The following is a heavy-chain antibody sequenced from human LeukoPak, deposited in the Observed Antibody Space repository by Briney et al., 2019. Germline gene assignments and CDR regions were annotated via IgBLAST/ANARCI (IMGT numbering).Heavy chain of an antibody. CDR1: GFTFNNYD. CDR2: ISYDGSNK. V-gene: IGHV3-30*19. D-gene: IGHD6-13*01. Sequence: PGGSLRLSCAASGFTFNNYDMHWVRQAPGKGLEWVAVISYDGSNKYYADSVKGRFTISRDNSKNTLYLQMNSLRAEDTAVYYCARSGIAAAGRDYWGQGTLVTVSS. J-gene: IGHJ4*02. CDR3: ARSGIAAAGRDY.